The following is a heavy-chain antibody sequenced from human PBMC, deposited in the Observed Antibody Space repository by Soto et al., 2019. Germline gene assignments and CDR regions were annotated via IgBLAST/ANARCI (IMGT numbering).Heavy chain of an antibody. CDR3: ARALPYYYYYGMDV. CDR2: ISYSGST. Sequence: TLSLTCTVSGGSVSSGGYYWSWIRQHPGKGLEWIGYISYSGSTYYNPSLKSRPTISVDTSKNQFSLKLSSVTAADTAVYYCARALPYYYYYGMDVWGQGTTVTVSS. J-gene: IGHJ6*02. V-gene: IGHV4-31*03. CDR1: GGSVSSGGYY.